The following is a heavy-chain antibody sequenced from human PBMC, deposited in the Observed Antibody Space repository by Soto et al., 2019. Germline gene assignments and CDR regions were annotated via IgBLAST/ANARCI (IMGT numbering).Heavy chain of an antibody. D-gene: IGHD3-22*01. CDR3: ASQYSHYDNSGHLIFAYWEN. V-gene: IGHV4-39*01. J-gene: IGHJ4*02. CDR2: VYDSANS. Sequence: SETLSLTCAISVASNSTTTYLCSWIRQPPGKGLEWIGSVYDSANSFYNPSLKSRLTVSVDTSKRQFSLNLRSVTAADTATYYCASQYSHYDNSGHLIFAYWENWGQGTLVTVSS. CDR1: VASNSTTTYL.